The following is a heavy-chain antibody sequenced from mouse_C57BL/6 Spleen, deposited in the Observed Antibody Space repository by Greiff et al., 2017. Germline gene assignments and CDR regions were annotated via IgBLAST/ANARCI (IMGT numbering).Heavy chain of an antibody. V-gene: IGHV1-50*01. CDR2: IDPSDSYT. Sequence: QVQLQQPGAELVKPGASVKLSCKASGYTFTSYWMQWVKQRPGQGLEWIGEIDPSDSYTNYNQKFKGKATLTVDTSSSTAYMQLSSLTSEDSAVYYCASGNYSNYVGFAYWGQGTLVTVSA. D-gene: IGHD2-5*01. CDR1: GYTFTSYW. J-gene: IGHJ3*01. CDR3: ASGNYSNYVGFAY.